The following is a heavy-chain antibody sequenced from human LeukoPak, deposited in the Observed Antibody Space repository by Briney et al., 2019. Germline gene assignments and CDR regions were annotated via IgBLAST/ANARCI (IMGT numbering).Heavy chain of an antibody. CDR2: INHSGST. D-gene: IGHD5-18*01. CDR3: ARDVDTALDY. J-gene: IGHJ4*02. CDR1: GGSFSGYY. Sequence: SETLSLTCAVYGGSFSGYYWSWIRQPPGKGLEWIGEINHSGSTNYNPSLKSRVTISVDTSKNQFSLKLSSATAADTAVYYCARDVDTALDYWGQGTLVTVSS. V-gene: IGHV4-34*01.